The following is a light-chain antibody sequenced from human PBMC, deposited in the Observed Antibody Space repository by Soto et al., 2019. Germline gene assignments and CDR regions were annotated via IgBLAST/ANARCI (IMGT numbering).Light chain of an antibody. CDR2: GAS. V-gene: IGKV3-20*01. CDR1: QSVSSSY. J-gene: IGKJ5*01. Sequence: EIVLTQSPGTLSLSPGERATFSCRASQSVSSSYLAWYQQKPGQAPRLLIYGASSRATGIPDRFSGSGSGTDFTLTISRLEPEDFAVYFCQQYNNWPPITFGQGTRLEIK. CDR3: QQYNNWPPIT.